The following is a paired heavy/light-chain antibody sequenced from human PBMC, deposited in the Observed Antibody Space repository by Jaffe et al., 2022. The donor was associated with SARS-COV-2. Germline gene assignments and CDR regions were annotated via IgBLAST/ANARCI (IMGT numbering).Light chain of an antibody. CDR2: KVS. V-gene: IGKV2D-30*01. CDR1: QSLVYSDGNTY. CDR3: MQGTHWPPT. J-gene: IGKJ2*01. Sequence: DVVMTQSPLSLPVTLGQPASISCRSSQSLVYSDGNTYLNWFQQRPGQSPRRLIYKVSNWDSGVPDRFSGSGSGTDFTLKISRVEAEDVGVYYCMQGTHWPPTFGQGTKLEIK.
Heavy chain of an antibody. CDR2: ISAYNGNT. J-gene: IGHJ5*02. D-gene: IGHD6-19*01. V-gene: IGHV1-18*01. CDR1: GYTFTSYG. CDR3: ARGLGRAVGGWFPGVDWFDP. Sequence: QVQLVQSGAEVKKPGASVKVSCKASGYTFTSYGISWVRQAPGQGLEWMGWISAYNGNTNYAQKLQGRVTMTTDTSTSTAYMELRSLRSDDTAVYYCARGLGRAVGGWFPGVDWFDPWGQGTLVTVSS.